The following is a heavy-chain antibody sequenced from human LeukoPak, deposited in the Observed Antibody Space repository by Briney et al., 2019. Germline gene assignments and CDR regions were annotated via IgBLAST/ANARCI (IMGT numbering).Heavy chain of an antibody. J-gene: IGHJ4*02. Sequence: PGGSLRLSCAASGFTFSSYAMSWVRQAPGKGLEWVSAISGSGGSTYYADSVKGRFTISRDNSKNTLYLQVNSLRAEDTAVYYCARSPATSGWYGYWGQGTLVTVSS. CDR3: ARSPATSGWYGY. V-gene: IGHV3-23*01. CDR2: ISGSGGST. D-gene: IGHD6-19*01. CDR1: GFTFSSYA.